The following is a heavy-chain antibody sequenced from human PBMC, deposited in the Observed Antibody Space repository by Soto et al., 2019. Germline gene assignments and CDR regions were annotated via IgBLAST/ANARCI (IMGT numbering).Heavy chain of an antibody. D-gene: IGHD1-7*01. CDR1: GFTFSSYA. V-gene: IGHV3-30*04. J-gene: IGHJ4*02. CDR2: ISNDGSNK. Sequence: PGGSLRLSCAASGFTFSSYAIHWVRQAPGKGLEWLALISNDGSNKYYADSVKGRFTISRDNSKNTLYLQVNSLRAEDTAVYYCARNWNYGFDYWGQGTLVTVSS. CDR3: ARNWNYGFDY.